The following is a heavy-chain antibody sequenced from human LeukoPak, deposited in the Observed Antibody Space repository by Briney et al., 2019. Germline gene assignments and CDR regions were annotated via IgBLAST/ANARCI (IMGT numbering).Heavy chain of an antibody. CDR3: AKESWFGEPSLDH. J-gene: IGHJ4*02. CDR1: GFTFSGYA. D-gene: IGHD3-10*01. Sequence: GGSLRLSCAASGFTFSGYAMSWVRQFPGKGLEWVASINARATSPYYADSVKGRFTISRDNAENTLHLQMCGLRADDTAVYYCAKESWFGEPSLDHWGQGALVTVS. CDR2: INARATSP. V-gene: IGHV3-23*01.